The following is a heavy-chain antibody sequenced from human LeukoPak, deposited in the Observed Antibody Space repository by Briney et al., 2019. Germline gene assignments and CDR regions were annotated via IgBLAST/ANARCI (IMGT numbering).Heavy chain of an antibody. CDR3: ARHGSSYGLPFDY. J-gene: IGHJ4*02. V-gene: IGHV4-59*08. CDR1: GGSISNYY. Sequence: SETLSLTCSVSGGSISNYYWSWLRQCPGKGLEWIGSSYNNGGSNYNPSLKSRVTISLDTSKNQSSLKLTSVTAADTAVYYCARHGSSYGLPFDYWGQGTLVTVSS. D-gene: IGHD5-18*01. CDR2: SYNNGGS.